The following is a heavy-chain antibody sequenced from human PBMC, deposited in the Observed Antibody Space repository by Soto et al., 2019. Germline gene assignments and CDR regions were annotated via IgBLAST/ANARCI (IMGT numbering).Heavy chain of an antibody. D-gene: IGHD3-9*01. V-gene: IGHV2-5*02. Sequence: QITLKESGPTLVKPTQTLTLTCTFSGFSLSTTGVGVGWIRQPPGKALEWLALIFWDDDKRYSPSLKSRLTITTDPSKNQVILTMTNMDPVDTATYYCASSTGYRIFDCWGQGTLVAVSS. CDR3: ASSTGYRIFDC. CDR2: IFWDDDK. J-gene: IGHJ4*02. CDR1: GFSLSTTGVG.